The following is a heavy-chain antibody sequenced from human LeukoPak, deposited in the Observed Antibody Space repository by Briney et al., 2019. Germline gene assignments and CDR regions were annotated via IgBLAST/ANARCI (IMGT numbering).Heavy chain of an antibody. CDR2: MNPNSGNT. Sequence: ASVKVSCKASGYTFTSYDINWVRQATGQGLEWMGWMNPNSGNTGYAQKFQGSVTMTRNTSISTAYMELSSLRSEDTAVYYCARARLPYYDFWSGYNHYDYWGQGTPVTVSS. D-gene: IGHD3-3*01. J-gene: IGHJ4*02. CDR3: ARARLPYYDFWSGYNHYDY. CDR1: GYTFTSYD. V-gene: IGHV1-8*01.